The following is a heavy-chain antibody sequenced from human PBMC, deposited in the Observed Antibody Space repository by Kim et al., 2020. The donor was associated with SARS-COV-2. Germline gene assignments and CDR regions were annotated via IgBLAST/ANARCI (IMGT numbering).Heavy chain of an antibody. CDR1: GFTFSDYY. V-gene: IGHV3-11*05. J-gene: IGHJ4*02. CDR2: ISSSSSYT. D-gene: IGHD6-13*01. CDR3: ARVPVGSSSWYYFDY. Sequence: GGCLRLSCAASGFTFSDYYMSWIRQAPGKGLEWVSYISSSSSYTNYADSVKGRFTISRDNAKNSLYLQMNSLRAEDTAVYYCARVPVGSSSWYYFDYWGQGTLVTVSS.